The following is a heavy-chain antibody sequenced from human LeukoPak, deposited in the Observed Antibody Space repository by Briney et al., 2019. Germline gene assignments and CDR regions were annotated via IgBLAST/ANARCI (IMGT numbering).Heavy chain of an antibody. CDR3: AREAGCSGGSCYSHWFDP. CDR1: GFTFSSYA. Sequence: GGSLRLSCAASGFTFSSYAMNWVRQAPGKGLEWVSAISGSGGNTYYADSVKGRFTISRDNSKNTLYLQMNSLRAEDTALYYCAREAGCSGGSCYSHWFDPWGQGTLVTVSS. D-gene: IGHD2-15*01. J-gene: IGHJ5*02. CDR2: ISGSGGNT. V-gene: IGHV3-23*01.